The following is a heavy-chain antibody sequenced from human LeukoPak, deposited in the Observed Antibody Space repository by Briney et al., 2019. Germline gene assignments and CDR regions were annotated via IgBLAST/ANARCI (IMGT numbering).Heavy chain of an antibody. CDR2: ISSSSSYI. V-gene: IGHV3-21*01. J-gene: IGHJ4*02. D-gene: IGHD2-2*01. CDR3: ARDREDIVVVPAAMVD. CDR1: GFTFSSYS. Sequence: GGSLRLSCAASGFTFSSYSMNWVRQAPGKGLEGVSSISSSSSYIYYADSVKGRFSISRDNAKNSLYLQMNSLRAEDTAVYYCARDREDIVVVPAAMVDWGQGTLVTVSS.